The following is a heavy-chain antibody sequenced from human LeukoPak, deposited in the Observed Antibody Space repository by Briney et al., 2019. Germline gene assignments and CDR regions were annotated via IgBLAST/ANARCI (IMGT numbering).Heavy chain of an antibody. CDR3: AKWASLYTRSANDAFDI. CDR2: ISGSGGST. Sequence: PGGSLRLSFAASEFTFISYAMSWVRQAPGKGLEGVSAISGSGGSTYYADSVKGRFTISRDNSKNTLYLQMNSLRAEDTAVYYCAKWASLYTRSANDAFDIWGQGTMVTVSS. J-gene: IGHJ3*02. D-gene: IGHD2-2*02. V-gene: IGHV3-23*01. CDR1: EFTFISYA.